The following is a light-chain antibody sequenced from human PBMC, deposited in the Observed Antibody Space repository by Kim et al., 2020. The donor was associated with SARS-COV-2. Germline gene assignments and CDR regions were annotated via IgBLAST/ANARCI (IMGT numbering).Light chain of an antibody. V-gene: IGLV3-1*01. CDR2: QDD. CDR3: QAWDSNTVV. J-gene: IGLJ2*01. CDR1: KLGDKY. Sequence: SYELTQPPSVSVSPGQTATITCSGDKLGDKYACWYQQKPGQSPVLVIYQDDKRPSGIPERFSGSNSGNTATLTISGTQAMDEADYYCQAWDSNTVVFVGG.